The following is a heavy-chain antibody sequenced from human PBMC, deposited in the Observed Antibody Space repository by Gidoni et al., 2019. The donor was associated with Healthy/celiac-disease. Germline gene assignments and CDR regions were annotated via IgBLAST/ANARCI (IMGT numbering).Heavy chain of an antibody. Sequence: EVQLVESGGGLVQPGGSMRLSCAASGFNFSSYWMSWVRQAPGKGLEWVANIKQDGSEKYYVDSVKGRFTISRDNAKNSLYLQMNSLRAEDTAVYYCARDFPSITMIVVPDYWGQGTLVTVSS. CDR3: ARDFPSITMIVVPDY. J-gene: IGHJ4*02. V-gene: IGHV3-7*03. D-gene: IGHD3-22*01. CDR1: GFNFSSYW. CDR2: IKQDGSEK.